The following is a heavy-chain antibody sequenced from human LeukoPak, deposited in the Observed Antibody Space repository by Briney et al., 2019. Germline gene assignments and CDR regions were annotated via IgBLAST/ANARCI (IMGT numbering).Heavy chain of an antibody. Sequence: ASVKVSCKASGYTFTGYYMHWVRQAPGQGLEWMGWINPNSGGTNYAQKFQGRVTMTRDTPISTAYMELSRLGSDDTAVYYCARAVATSGYYHDYWGQGTLVTVSS. CDR1: GYTFTGYY. CDR3: ARAVATSGYYHDY. D-gene: IGHD3-22*01. J-gene: IGHJ4*02. CDR2: INPNSGGT. V-gene: IGHV1-2*02.